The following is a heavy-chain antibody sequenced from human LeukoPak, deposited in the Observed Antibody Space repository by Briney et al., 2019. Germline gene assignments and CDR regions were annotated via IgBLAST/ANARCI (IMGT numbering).Heavy chain of an antibody. J-gene: IGHJ3*02. V-gene: IGHV3-15*01. CDR1: GYTFRNAR. CDR3: TTSRRTYYYDSSGYYLNGFDI. D-gene: IGHD3-22*01. Sequence: GGSLRLSCAASGYTFRNARMSWVRQAPGKGLECVGRIKSKTDGGTTDYAARVKGRFTISRDDSNNTLYLQMNSLKTEDTAVYYCTTSRRTYYYDSSGYYLNGFDIWGQGTMVTVSS. CDR2: IKSKTDGGTT.